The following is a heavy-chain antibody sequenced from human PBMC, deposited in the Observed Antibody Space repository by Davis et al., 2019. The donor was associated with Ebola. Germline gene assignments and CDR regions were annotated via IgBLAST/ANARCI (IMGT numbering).Heavy chain of an antibody. D-gene: IGHD5-12*01. CDR3: ARQGGGSGYDY. Sequence: SETLSLTCAVSGGSISSGGYAWSWIRQPPGKGLEWLGYYYYTGSTYYNPSLKSGVTVTVDRSKNQFSLKLRSVTAADTAVYYCARQGGGSGYDYWGQGTLVTVSS. J-gene: IGHJ4*02. CDR2: YYYTGST. CDR1: GGSISSGGYA. V-gene: IGHV4-30-2*03.